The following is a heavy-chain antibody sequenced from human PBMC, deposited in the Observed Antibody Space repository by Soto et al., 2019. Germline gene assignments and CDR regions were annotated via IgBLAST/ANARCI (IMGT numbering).Heavy chain of an antibody. CDR1: GFTFSSYA. Sequence: EVQLLESGGGLVQPGGSLRLSCAASGFTFSSYAMSWVRQAPGKGLEWVSAISGSGGSTYYADSVKGRFTISRDNSKNSLYLQMNSLRAEDTAVYYCATSGVSSSYVQFDYWGQGTLVTVSS. V-gene: IGHV3-23*01. J-gene: IGHJ4*02. CDR3: ATSGVSSSYVQFDY. D-gene: IGHD6-6*01. CDR2: ISGSGGST.